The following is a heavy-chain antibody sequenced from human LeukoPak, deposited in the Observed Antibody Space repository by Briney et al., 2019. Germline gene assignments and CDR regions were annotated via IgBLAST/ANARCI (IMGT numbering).Heavy chain of an antibody. CDR2: IKQDGSEK. J-gene: IGHJ4*02. D-gene: IGHD5-18*01. CDR1: GFTFSDYW. CDR3: ARDSGYSYGLGDY. Sequence: PGGSLRLSCAASGFTFSDYWMSWVRQAPGKGLEWVANIKQDGSEKYYVDSVKGRFTISRDNAKNSLYLQMNSLRAEDTAVYYCARDSGYSYGLGDYGGQGTLVPVSS. V-gene: IGHV3-7*01.